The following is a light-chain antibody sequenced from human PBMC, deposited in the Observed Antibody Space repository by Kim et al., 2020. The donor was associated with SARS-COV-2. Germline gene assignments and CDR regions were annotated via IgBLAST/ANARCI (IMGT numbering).Light chain of an antibody. J-gene: IGKJ1*01. Sequence: SFSPGESATLSCRACQNISNYLAWYQQKPGQAPRLLINDASNRSSGIPARFSGSGSGTDFTLIISNLEPEDFAVYYCQQRNNLPLTFGQGTKVEIK. CDR1: QNISNY. CDR2: DAS. CDR3: QQRNNLPLT. V-gene: IGKV3-11*01.